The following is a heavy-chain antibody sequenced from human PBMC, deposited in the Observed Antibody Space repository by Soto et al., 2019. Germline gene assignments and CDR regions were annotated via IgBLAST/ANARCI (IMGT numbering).Heavy chain of an antibody. CDR2: IDPRDSYS. CDR1: GYTFSAFW. CDR3: ARLSTGFYTQTTCQHYFGMDV. D-gene: IGHD3-16*01. V-gene: IGHV5-10-1*01. J-gene: IGHJ6*02. Sequence: GESLKISCQASGYTFSAFWITWVRQRPGKGLEWMATIDPRDSYSNYSLSFQGHVTISADKSIGSAYLHWSTLEDSDTAIYCCARLSTGFYTQTTCQHYFGMDVWGQGTTVTVSS.